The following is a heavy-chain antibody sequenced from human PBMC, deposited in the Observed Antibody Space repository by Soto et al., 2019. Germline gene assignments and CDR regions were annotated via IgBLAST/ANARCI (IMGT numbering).Heavy chain of an antibody. V-gene: IGHV3-33*01. D-gene: IGHD2-2*01. Sequence: HPGGSLRLSCAASGFTFSSYGMHWVRQAPGKGLEWVAVIWYDGSNKYYADSAKGRFTISRDNSKNTLYLQMNSLRAEDTAVYYCARHVDGAITDAFDFWGQGTMVTVSS. CDR3: ARHVDGAITDAFDF. CDR2: IWYDGSNK. J-gene: IGHJ3*01. CDR1: GFTFSSYG.